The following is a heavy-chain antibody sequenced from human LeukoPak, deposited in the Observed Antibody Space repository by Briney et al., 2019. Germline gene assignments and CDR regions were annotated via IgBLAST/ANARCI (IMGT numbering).Heavy chain of an antibody. CDR3: ARGRAGYYYDSSGYYPRHNWFDP. J-gene: IGHJ5*02. CDR1: GGSFSGYY. Sequence: SETLSLTCAVYGGSFSGYYWSWIRQPPGKGLEWIGGTNHSGSTNYNPSLKSRVTISVDTSKNQFSLKLSSVTAADTAVYYCARGRAGYYYDSSGYYPRHNWFDPWGQGTLVTVSS. V-gene: IGHV4-34*01. D-gene: IGHD3-22*01. CDR2: TNHSGST.